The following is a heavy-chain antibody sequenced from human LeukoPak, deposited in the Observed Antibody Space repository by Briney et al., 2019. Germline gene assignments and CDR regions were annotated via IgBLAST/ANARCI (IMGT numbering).Heavy chain of an antibody. CDR1: GGSISNYY. Sequence: PSETLSLTCTVSGGSISNYYWIWIRQPAGKGLEWVGRMYTTGSTNYNPSLRSRVTLSLDTSNNHFSLQLSSVTAADTAVYSCARQYIRSGKYYYALDVWGQGTTVTVSS. D-gene: IGHD3-10*01. CDR2: MYTTGST. J-gene: IGHJ6*02. V-gene: IGHV4-4*07. CDR3: ARQYIRSGKYYYALDV.